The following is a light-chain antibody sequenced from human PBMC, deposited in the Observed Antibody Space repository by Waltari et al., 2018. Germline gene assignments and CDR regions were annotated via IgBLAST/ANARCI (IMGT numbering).Light chain of an antibody. CDR3: QQYKTFSRT. V-gene: IGKV1-5*01. Sequence: DIQMTQSPSTLSASVGDRVTITCRASQNINNWLAWYQQTPGRAPKLLIYEASSLESGVPSRFRGSGSWTLFTLTIHSLQPDDVALYYCQQYKTFSRTFGQGTQVEIK. CDR2: EAS. J-gene: IGKJ1*01. CDR1: QNINNW.